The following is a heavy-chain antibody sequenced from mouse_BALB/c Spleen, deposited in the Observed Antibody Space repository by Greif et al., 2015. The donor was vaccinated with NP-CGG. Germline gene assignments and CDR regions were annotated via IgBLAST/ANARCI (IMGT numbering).Heavy chain of an antibody. J-gene: IGHJ3*01. CDR1: GYTFTNYW. V-gene: IGHV1-63*02. Sequence: QVQLKESGAELVRPGTSVKISCKASGYTFTNYWLGWVKQRPGHGLEWIGDIYPGGGYTNYNEKFKGKATLTADTSSSTAYMQLSSLTSEDSAVYFCARSGDYGYGAYWGQGTLVTVSA. CDR3: ARSGDYGYGAY. D-gene: IGHD1-2*01. CDR2: IYPGGGYT.